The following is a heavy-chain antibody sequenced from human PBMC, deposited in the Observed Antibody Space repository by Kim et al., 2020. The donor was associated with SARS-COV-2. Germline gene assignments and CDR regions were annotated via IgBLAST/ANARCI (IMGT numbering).Heavy chain of an antibody. Sequence: SETLSLTCTVSGGSISSGGYYWSWIRQHPGKGLEWIGYIYYSGSTYYNPSLKSRVTISVDTSKNQFSLKLSSVTAADTAVYYCAREAPRYCSGGSCYLWDNWFDPWGQGTLVTVSS. CDR1: GGSISSGGYY. D-gene: IGHD2-15*01. CDR3: AREAPRYCSGGSCYLWDNWFDP. V-gene: IGHV4-31*03. J-gene: IGHJ5*02. CDR2: IYYSGST.